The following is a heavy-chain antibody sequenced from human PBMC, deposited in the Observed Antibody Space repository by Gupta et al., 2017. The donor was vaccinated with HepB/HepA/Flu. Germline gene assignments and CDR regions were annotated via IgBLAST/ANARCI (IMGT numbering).Heavy chain of an antibody. CDR3: ARHGDSVTTSRN. V-gene: IGHV4-39*01. J-gene: IGHJ4*02. CDR2: FYYSGST. D-gene: IGHD4-17*01. CDR1: GGSISSSNYY. Sequence: QVQLQESGPGLVKPSETLSLTCTVSGGSISSSNYYWGWIRQPPGKGLEWIGSFYYSGSTNDNPSLESRVTIYVDTSNNQFSLKVSSMTAADTAVYYGARHGDSVTTSRNGGQGTMVTVSS.